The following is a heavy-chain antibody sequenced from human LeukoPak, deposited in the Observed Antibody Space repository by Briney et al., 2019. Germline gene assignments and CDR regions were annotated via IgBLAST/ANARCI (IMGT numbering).Heavy chain of an antibody. J-gene: IGHJ4*02. V-gene: IGHV4-30-2*01. CDR1: GGSISSGGYS. CDR3: ARRIPEFDY. CDR2: INHSGST. D-gene: IGHD2-21*01. Sequence: SETLSLTCAVSGGSISSGGYSWSWIRQPPGKGLEWIGEINHSGSTNYNPSLKSRVTISVDTSKNQFSLKLSSVTAADTAVYYCARRIPEFDYWGQGTLVTVSS.